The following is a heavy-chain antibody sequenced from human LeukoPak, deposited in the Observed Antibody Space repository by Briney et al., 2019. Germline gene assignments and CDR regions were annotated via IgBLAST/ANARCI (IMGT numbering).Heavy chain of an antibody. J-gene: IGHJ3*02. CDR3: ASSFVVVPAAKGSAAFDI. V-gene: IGHV1-69*01. CDR2: IIPIFGTA. Sequence: ASVKVSCKASGGTFSSYAISWVRQAPGQGLEWMGGIIPIFGTANYAQKFQGRVTITADESTSTAYMELSSLRSEDTAVYYCASSFVVVPAAKGSAAFDIWGQGTMVTVSS. D-gene: IGHD2-2*01. CDR1: GGTFSSYA.